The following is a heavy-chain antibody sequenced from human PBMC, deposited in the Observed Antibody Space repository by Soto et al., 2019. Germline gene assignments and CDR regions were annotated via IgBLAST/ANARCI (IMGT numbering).Heavy chain of an antibody. J-gene: IGHJ4*02. V-gene: IGHV1-2*04. Sequence: QVQLVQSGAEVKKPGASVKVSCKASGYTFTGYYMHWVRQAPGQGLEGMGWINPNSGGTNYAQKFQGWVTMTRDTPISTAYMELSRLRSDDTAVYYCARASYSSSTGMDYWGQGTLVTVSS. CDR2: INPNSGGT. CDR1: GYTFTGYY. D-gene: IGHD6-6*01. CDR3: ARASYSSSTGMDY.